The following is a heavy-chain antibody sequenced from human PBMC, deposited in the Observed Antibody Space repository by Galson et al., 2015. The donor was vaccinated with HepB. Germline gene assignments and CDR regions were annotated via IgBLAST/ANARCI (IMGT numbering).Heavy chain of an antibody. J-gene: IGHJ5*02. CDR1: GYKLTNYG. V-gene: IGHV1-18*01. Sequence: SVKVSCKASGYKLTNYGINWVRQAPGQGLEWMGWISSYNGNTNYAQKFQGRVTMTTDTSTSTAYMGLRSLRSDDTAVYYCTRKWFDPWGQGTLVTVSS. CDR2: ISSYNGNT. CDR3: TRKWFDP.